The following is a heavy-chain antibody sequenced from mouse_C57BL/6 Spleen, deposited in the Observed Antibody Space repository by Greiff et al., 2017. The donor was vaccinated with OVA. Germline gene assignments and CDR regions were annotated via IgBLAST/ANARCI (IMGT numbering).Heavy chain of an antibody. CDR3: ARSTGDY. CDR1: GFTFSDYY. V-gene: IGHV5-12*01. Sequence: EVMLVDSGGGLVQPGGSLKLSCAASGFTFSDYYMYWVRQTPEKRLEWVAYISNGGGSTYYPDTVKGRFTISRDNAKNTLYLQMSRLKSEDTAMYYCARSTGDYWGQGTTLTVSS. J-gene: IGHJ2*01. CDR2: ISNGGGST.